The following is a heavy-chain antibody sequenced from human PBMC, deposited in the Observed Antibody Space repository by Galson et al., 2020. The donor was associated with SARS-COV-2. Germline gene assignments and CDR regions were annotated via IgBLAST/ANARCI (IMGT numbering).Heavy chain of an antibody. CDR2: INTTGGI. CDR3: ARASSRQWQPPGFFAS. J-gene: IGHJ4*02. CDR1: GGSIRSTNYY. D-gene: IGHD6-19*01. V-gene: IGHV4-61*02. Sequence: SQTLSLTRSVSGGSIRSTNYYWIWNSQPGAKGLEWSGRINTTGGIMYSPSRKSRVTMSTDTSKNQFSLRLNSVTAADPGVYFCARASSRQWQPPGFFASWGPGALVTVSS.